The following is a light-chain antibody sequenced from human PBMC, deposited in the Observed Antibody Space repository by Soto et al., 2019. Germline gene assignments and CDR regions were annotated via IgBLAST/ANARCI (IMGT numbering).Light chain of an antibody. Sequence: QSVLTQPASVSGSPGQSITISCTGTNNDIGAFEYVSWYQQHPGKAPKMLIYEVGNRPSGVSNRFSGSKSGSTASLIISGLQAEDEADYYCSSYTGSTTVVFGGGTKLTVL. V-gene: IGLV2-14*01. CDR1: NNDIGAFEY. CDR2: EVG. CDR3: SSYTGSTTVV. J-gene: IGLJ2*01.